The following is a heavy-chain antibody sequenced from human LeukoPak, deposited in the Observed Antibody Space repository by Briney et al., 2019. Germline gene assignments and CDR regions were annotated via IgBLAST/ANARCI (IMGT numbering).Heavy chain of an antibody. Sequence: GGSLRLSCAASGFTFDDYAMNWVRQAPGKGLEWVSYISSSGSTIYYADSVKGRFTISRDNAKNSLYLQMNSLRAEDTAVYYCAGGWDLVGATSPDYWGQGTLVTVSS. CDR2: ISSSGSTI. D-gene: IGHD1-26*01. CDR3: AGGWDLVGATSPDY. CDR1: GFTFDDYA. J-gene: IGHJ4*02. V-gene: IGHV3-48*03.